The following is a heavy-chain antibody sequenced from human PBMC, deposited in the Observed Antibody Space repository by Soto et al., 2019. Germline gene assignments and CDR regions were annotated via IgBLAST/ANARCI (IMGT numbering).Heavy chain of an antibody. D-gene: IGHD1-7*01. Sequence: PGGSLRLSCAASGFTFTSYAMHWFRQAPGKGLEWVAVISNDGSNYYYADSVRGRFTISRDNTKNTLFLQMSSLRGEDSGVYYYARGTTRAIYDYGMDVWGQGTTVTVSS. CDR3: ARGTTRAIYDYGMDV. V-gene: IGHV3-30-3*01. CDR1: GFTFTSYA. J-gene: IGHJ6*01. CDR2: ISNDGSNY.